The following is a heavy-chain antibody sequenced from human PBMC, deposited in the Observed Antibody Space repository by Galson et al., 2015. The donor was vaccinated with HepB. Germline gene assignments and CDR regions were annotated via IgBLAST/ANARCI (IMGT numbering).Heavy chain of an antibody. CDR1: GFTFSSYA. CDR3: ARGKMDTAMVLDY. CDR2: ISYDGSNK. D-gene: IGHD5-18*01. V-gene: IGHV3-30*04. J-gene: IGHJ4*02. Sequence: SLRLSCAASGFTFSSYAMHWVRQAPGKGREWVAIISYDGSNKYYADSVKGRFTISRDNSKNTLYLQMNSLRAEDTAVYYCARGKMDTAMVLDYWGQGTLVTVSS.